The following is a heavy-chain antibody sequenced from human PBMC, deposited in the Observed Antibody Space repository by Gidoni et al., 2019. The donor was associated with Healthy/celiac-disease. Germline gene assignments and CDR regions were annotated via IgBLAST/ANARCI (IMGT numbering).Heavy chain of an antibody. V-gene: IGHV4-34*01. D-gene: IGHD6-13*01. J-gene: IGHJ4*02. CDR1: GGSFSGYY. CDR2: INHSGST. Sequence: QVQLQQWGAGLLKPSETLSLTCAVYGGSFSGYYWSWIRQPPGKGLEWIGEINHSGSTNYNPSLKSRVTISVDTSKNQFSLKLSSVTAADTAVYYCARIAAAGHYFDYWGQGTLVTVSS. CDR3: ARIAAAGHYFDY.